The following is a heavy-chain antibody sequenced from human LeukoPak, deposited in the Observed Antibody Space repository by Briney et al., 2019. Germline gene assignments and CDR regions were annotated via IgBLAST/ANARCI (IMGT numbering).Heavy chain of an antibody. V-gene: IGHV4-34*01. CDR3: ARALDY. CDR1: GEPFNGYY. CDR2: INHSGST. Sequence: PSETLSLTCAAYGEPFNGYYWNWIRQSPGKGLEWIWEINHSGSTNYNPSLKSRVTISVDTSKNQFSLKLNSVTAADTAVYYCARALDYWGQGTLVTVSS. J-gene: IGHJ4*02.